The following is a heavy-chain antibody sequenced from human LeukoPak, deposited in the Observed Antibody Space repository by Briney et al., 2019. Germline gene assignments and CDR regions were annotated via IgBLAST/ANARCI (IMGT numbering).Heavy chain of an antibody. V-gene: IGHV4-59*08. J-gene: IGHJ4*02. D-gene: IGHD2-8*02. Sequence: PSETLSLTCSVSGGSISYYFWSWLGQPPAKGREGFGYIYYSGSTNYNPSLKGRFTILVDTSKNQSSLELNSVPAADTAVYYCARHRYTGGGVDYWGQGTLVTVSS. CDR3: ARHRYTGGGVDY. CDR2: IYYSGST. CDR1: GGSISYYF.